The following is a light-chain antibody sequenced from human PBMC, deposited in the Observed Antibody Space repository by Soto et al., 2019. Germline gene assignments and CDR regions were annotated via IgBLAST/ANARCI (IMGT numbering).Light chain of an antibody. V-gene: IGKV1-5*03. CDR3: QQYNSYSTWT. Sequence: TQSPGTLSLSPGERATLSCRASRSFASSYLAWYQQKPGKAPKLLIYKASSLESGVPSRFSGSGSGTEFTLTISSLQPDDFATYYCQQYNSYSTWTFGQGTKVEIK. J-gene: IGKJ1*01. CDR1: RSFASSY. CDR2: KAS.